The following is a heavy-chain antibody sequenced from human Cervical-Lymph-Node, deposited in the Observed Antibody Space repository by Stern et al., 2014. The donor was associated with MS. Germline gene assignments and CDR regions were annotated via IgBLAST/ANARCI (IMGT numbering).Heavy chain of an antibody. V-gene: IGHV1-18*01. CDR1: GYTFTSYG. CDR2: IIACNGNT. Sequence: QVQLVQSGAEVKKPGASVKVSCKASGYTFTSYGISWVRQAPGQGLEWMGCIIACNGNTNDAQNIQGRVTMPTYTSTSTAYMELRSLRSDDTAVYYCARGLLGSENAFDIWGQGTMVTVSS. CDR3: ARGLLGSENAFDI. D-gene: IGHD2-15*01. J-gene: IGHJ3*02.